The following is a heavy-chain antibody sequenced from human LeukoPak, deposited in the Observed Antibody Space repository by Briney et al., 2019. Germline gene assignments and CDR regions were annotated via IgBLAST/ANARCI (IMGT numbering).Heavy chain of an antibody. Sequence: PSETLSLTCTVSGGSISSSSYYWGWIRQPPGKGLEWIGSIYYSGSTYYNPSLKSRVIISVDTSKNQFSLKLSSVTAADTAVYYCATSYAAGYYGDWFDPWGQGTLVTVSS. CDR1: GGSISSSSYY. V-gene: IGHV4-39*01. CDR3: ATSYAAGYYGDWFDP. D-gene: IGHD3-10*01. CDR2: IYYSGST. J-gene: IGHJ5*02.